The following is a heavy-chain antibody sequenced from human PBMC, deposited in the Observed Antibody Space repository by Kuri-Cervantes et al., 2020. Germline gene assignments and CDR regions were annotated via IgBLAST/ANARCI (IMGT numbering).Heavy chain of an antibody. D-gene: IGHD6-19*01. CDR1: GFTFSSYA. Sequence: LSLTCAASGFTFSSYAMHWVRQAPGKGLEWVAVISYDGSNKYYADSVKGRFTISRDSSRDTLYLQMNSLRTEDTAVYYCARGSSGWSRFDYWGQGTLVTVSS. J-gene: IGHJ4*02. CDR2: ISYDGSNK. V-gene: IGHV3-30-3*01. CDR3: ARGSSGWSRFDY.